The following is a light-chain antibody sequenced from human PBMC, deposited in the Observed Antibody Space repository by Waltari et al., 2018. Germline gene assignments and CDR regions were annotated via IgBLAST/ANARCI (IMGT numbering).Light chain of an antibody. Sequence: QSVLTQPPSTSGTPGQRVTISCSGSSSNLGSNYVYWYQHLPGTAPKLLIYKNNQWPSGVPDRFSGSRSGTSASLAISGLRSEDEADYFCAVWDDSLSGFVLFGGGTKLTV. J-gene: IGLJ2*01. CDR2: KNN. CDR1: SSNLGSNY. V-gene: IGLV1-47*01. CDR3: AVWDDSLSGFVL.